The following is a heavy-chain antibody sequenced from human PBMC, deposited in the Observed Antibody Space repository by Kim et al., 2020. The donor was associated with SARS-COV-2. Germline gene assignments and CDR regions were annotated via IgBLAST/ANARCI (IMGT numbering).Heavy chain of an antibody. V-gene: IGHV3-30*14. Sequence: GGSLRLSCAASGFTFSTYAMHWVRQAPGKGLEWVAVISYDGSNKYYADSVKGRFTMSRDNSKNTLYLQMNSLRAEDTAVYYCARDQKGDTTMVLGDHYYGVDVWGQGTTVTVSS. CDR1: GFTFSTYA. D-gene: IGHD5-18*01. CDR3: ARDQKGDTTMVLGDHYYGVDV. CDR2: ISYDGSNK. J-gene: IGHJ6*02.